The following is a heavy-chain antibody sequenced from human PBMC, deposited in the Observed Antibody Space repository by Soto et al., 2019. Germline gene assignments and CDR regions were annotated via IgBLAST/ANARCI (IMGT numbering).Heavy chain of an antibody. J-gene: IGHJ4*02. V-gene: IGHV1-69*06. CDR1: GGTFNTFA. CDR3: ARAAKRYFDS. CDR2: IVPILGPA. Sequence: QVQLVQSGAEVKKPGSSVNVSCKASGGTFNTFAISWVRQAPGQGLEYLGGIVPILGPAFYAQRFEGRVTITSEKSTNTDYLELTSLSSEVTAVYYCARAAKRYFDSWGQGTQVTVSS.